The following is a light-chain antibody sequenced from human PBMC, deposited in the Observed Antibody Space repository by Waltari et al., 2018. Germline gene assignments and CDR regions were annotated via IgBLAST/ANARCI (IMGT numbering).Light chain of an antibody. CDR3: QQRANWPPLT. V-gene: IGKV3-11*01. Sequence: IVLTQSPATLSLSPAERAPLSCRASQSVSNFLAWYQQKPGQAPRPLIYEASKQATGVPARFSGSGSGTDFTLTISSLEPEDFAVYYCQQRANWPPLTFGGGTKVEIK. J-gene: IGKJ4*01. CDR1: QSVSNF. CDR2: EAS.